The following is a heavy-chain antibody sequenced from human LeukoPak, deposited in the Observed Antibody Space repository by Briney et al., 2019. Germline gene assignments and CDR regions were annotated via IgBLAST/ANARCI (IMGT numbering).Heavy chain of an antibody. CDR1: GGSFTSYY. CDR2: INNSGTT. Sequence: SEPLSLTCAVYGGSFTSYYWSWIRQPPGKGLEWIAEINNSGTTNYNPSLKGRVTISVDTSKNQVSLKLSSVTAADTAVYYCASSRGYTSGLWYYYMEVWGKGTTVTVSS. V-gene: IGHV4-34*01. J-gene: IGHJ6*03. CDR3: ASSRGYTSGLWYYYMEV. D-gene: IGHD6-25*01.